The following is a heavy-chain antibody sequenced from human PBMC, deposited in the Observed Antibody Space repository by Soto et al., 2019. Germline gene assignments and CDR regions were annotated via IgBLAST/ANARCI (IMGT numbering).Heavy chain of an antibody. V-gene: IGHV3-21*01. CDR3: ARERHCSSTSCYFGYYYYMDV. CDR1: GFTFSSYS. J-gene: IGHJ6*03. CDR2: ISSSSSYI. D-gene: IGHD2-2*01. Sequence: EVQLVESGGGLAKPGGSLRLSCAASGFTFSSYSMNWVRQAPGKGLEWVSSISSSSSYIYYADSVKGRFTISRDNAKNSLYLQMNSLRAEDTAVYYCARERHCSSTSCYFGYYYYMDVWGKGTTVTVSS.